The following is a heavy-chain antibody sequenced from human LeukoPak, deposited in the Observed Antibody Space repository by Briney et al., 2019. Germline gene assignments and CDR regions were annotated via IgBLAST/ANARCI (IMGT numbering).Heavy chain of an antibody. CDR1: GGSISSSSYY. V-gene: IGHV4-39*07. D-gene: IGHD3-3*01. J-gene: IGHJ4*02. Sequence: PSETLSLTCAVSGGSISSSSYYWGWIRQPPGKGLEWLGSIYYSGSTYYDPSLKSRVTISVDTSKNQFSLKLSSVTAADTAVYYCARANTYDFCSSYLDYWGQGTLVTVSS. CDR3: ARANTYDFCSSYLDY. CDR2: IYYSGST.